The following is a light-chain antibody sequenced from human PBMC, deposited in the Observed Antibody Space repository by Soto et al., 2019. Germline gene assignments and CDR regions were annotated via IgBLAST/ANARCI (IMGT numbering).Light chain of an antibody. Sequence: EIVLTQSPGTLSLSPGERATLSCRASQSVSINDLAWYQQKPGQAPRLPIYGASIRATGIPDRFSGSGSGTDFTLTISRLEPEDFAVYYCQQYGRSSWTFGQGTKVDIK. J-gene: IGKJ1*01. V-gene: IGKV3-20*01. CDR1: QSVSIND. CDR3: QQYGRSSWT. CDR2: GAS.